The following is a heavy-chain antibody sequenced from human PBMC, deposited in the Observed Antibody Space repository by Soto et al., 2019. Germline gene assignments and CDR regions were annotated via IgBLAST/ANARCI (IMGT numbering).Heavy chain of an antibody. J-gene: IGHJ6*02. D-gene: IGHD3-10*01. CDR3: ARDVGNWFGDLSTSANYYCDLDV. V-gene: IGHV4-31*03. Sequence: QVQLQESGPGLVKPSQTLSLTCTVSGGSISSGGYYWTWIRQHPEKGMEWIGYIYYSGSTHYNPSVKSRDTIVAATSKHQSSLDLNFVTGDDTTVYYCARDVGNWFGDLSTSANYYCDLDVWGQGTTVTGSS. CDR1: GGSISSGGYY. CDR2: IYYSGST.